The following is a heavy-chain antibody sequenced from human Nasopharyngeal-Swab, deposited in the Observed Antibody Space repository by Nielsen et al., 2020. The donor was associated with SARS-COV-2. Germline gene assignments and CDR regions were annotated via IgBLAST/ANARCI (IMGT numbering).Heavy chain of an antibody. CDR2: IYYTGIT. V-gene: IGHV4-39*01. J-gene: IGHJ6*02. CDR1: GGSIRNSNYY. D-gene: IGHD5-18*01. Sequence: SETLSLTCTISGGSIRNSNYYWGWIRQPPGKGLEWIGSIYYTGITYSNPSLKSRVTISEDTSKNRFSLKLSSVTAADMAVYYCAILVDTLPLDVWGQGTTVTVSS. CDR3: AILVDTLPLDV.